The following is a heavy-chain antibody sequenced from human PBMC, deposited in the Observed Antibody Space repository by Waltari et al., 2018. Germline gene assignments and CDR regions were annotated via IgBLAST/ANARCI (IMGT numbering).Heavy chain of an antibody. Sequence: QLQLQESGPGLVKPSETLSLTCSDSDGSISSMTYSWGWIRRLPGEGLGCVWSVYNRGSTYFDPSLSGRVTILVDTSRNPLYLKVKSVTAADTAVYYCARHLRGYSYGIFDSWGQGILVTVSS. CDR3: ARHLRGYSYGIFDS. V-gene: IGHV4-39*01. D-gene: IGHD5-18*01. J-gene: IGHJ4*02. CDR2: VYNRGST. CDR1: DGSISSMTYS.